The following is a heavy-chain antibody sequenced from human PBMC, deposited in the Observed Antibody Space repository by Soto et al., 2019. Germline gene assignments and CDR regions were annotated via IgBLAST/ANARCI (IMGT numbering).Heavy chain of an antibody. Sequence: QVQLQQWGAGLLKPSETLSLTCAVYGGSFSGYYWSWIRQPPGKGLEWIGEINHCGTTNYTPSLTSRVTISVDTSKTQFSLKLSSVTAADTAVYYCASLGAAAKGGYWGQGTLVTVSS. CDR2: INHCGTT. V-gene: IGHV4-34*01. CDR3: ASLGAAAKGGY. J-gene: IGHJ4*02. CDR1: GGSFSGYY. D-gene: IGHD6-25*01.